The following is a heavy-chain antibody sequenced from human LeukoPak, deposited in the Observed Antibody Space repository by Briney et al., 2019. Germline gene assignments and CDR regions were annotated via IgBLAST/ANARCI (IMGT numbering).Heavy chain of an antibody. CDR2: ISGGAGST. D-gene: IGHD4-17*01. CDR3: ARDGSHMTTVTTVDY. V-gene: IGHV3-23*01. J-gene: IGHJ4*02. CDR1: AFTFSTYA. Sequence: PGGSLRLSCAASAFTFSTYAMSWVRQAPGKGLECVSVISGGAGSTYYADSVKGRFTISRDNSKNTLYLQMNSLRAEDTAVYYCARDGSHMTTVTTVDYWGQGTLVTVSS.